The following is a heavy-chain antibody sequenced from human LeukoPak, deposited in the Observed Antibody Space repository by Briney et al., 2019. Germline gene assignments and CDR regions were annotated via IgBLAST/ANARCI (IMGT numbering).Heavy chain of an antibody. V-gene: IGHV1-3*01. J-gene: IGHJ4*02. CDR1: GYTFTDYY. CDR2: INAGNGNT. CDR3: ARDYDILTGSDY. D-gene: IGHD3-9*01. Sequence: GASVKVSCKASGYTFTDYYMHWVRQAPGQRLEWMGWINAGNGNTKYSQKFQGRVTITRDTSASTAYMELSSLRSEDTAVYYCARDYDILTGSDYWGQGTLVTVSS.